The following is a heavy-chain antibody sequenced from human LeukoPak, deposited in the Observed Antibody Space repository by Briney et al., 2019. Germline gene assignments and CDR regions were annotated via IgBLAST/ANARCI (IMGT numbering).Heavy chain of an antibody. Sequence: KTSETLSLTCAVYGGSFSGYYWSWIRQPPGKGLEWIGEINHSGSTNYNPSLKSRVTISVDTSKNQFSLKLSSVAAADRAVYYCASQGAAAGTEHDYWGQGTLVTVSS. D-gene: IGHD6-13*01. J-gene: IGHJ4*02. CDR3: ASQGAAAGTEHDY. CDR1: GGSFSGYY. V-gene: IGHV4-34*01. CDR2: INHSGST.